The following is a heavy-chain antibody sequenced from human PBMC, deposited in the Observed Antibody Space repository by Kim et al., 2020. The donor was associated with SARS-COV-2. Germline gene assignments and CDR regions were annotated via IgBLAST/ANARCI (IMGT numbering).Heavy chain of an antibody. CDR3: ARGSIVVVPAAAYYYYYMDV. J-gene: IGHJ6*03. D-gene: IGHD2-2*01. V-gene: IGHV4-34*01. CDR1: GGSFSGYY. CDR2: INHSGST. Sequence: SETLSLTCAVYGGSFSGYYWSWIRQPPGKGLEWIGEINHSGSTNYNPSLKSRVTISVDTSKNQFSLKLSSVTAADTAVYYCARGSIVVVPAAAYYYYYMDVWGKGTTVTVS.